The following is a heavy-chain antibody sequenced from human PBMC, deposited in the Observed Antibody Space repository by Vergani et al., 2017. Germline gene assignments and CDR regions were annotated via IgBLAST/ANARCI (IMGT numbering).Heavy chain of an antibody. Sequence: EVRLLESGGGLVQPGGSLRLSCAASGFTFSRHWMHWVRQAPGKGLVWVSRVNPEGTNTPYADSVKGRFTISRDNPNNTLYLHLSSLRTEDTAMYYCAKQREFSSGWELDYWGQGTLVSVSS. CDR1: GFTFSRHW. CDR3: AKQREFSSGWELDY. CDR2: VNPEGTNT. V-gene: IGHV3-74*02. D-gene: IGHD6-19*01. J-gene: IGHJ4*02.